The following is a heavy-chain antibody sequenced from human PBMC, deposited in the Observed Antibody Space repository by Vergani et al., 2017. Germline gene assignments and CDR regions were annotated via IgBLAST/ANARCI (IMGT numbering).Heavy chain of an antibody. V-gene: IGHV3-15*07. CDR1: GFSFRNAW. J-gene: IGHJ6*02. CDR2: IKSTFDRGTT. Sequence: EVELVDSGGKVVRPGGSLRLSCVASGFSFRNAWMNWVRRTPGKGLEWVGRIKSTFDRGTTDYAAAVKGRFTISRDDSKNTLFLQMNGLKTEDIGVYYCTTDPRYCGDGSCYWLRDHHYYGMDVWGQGTTVTVSS. CDR3: TTDPRYCGDGSCYWLRDHHYYGMDV. D-gene: IGHD2-21*01.